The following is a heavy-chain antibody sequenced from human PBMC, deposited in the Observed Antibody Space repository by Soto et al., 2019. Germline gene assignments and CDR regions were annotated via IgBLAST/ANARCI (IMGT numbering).Heavy chain of an antibody. D-gene: IGHD3-10*01. CDR2: IYYSGTT. CDR3: ARDKIWFGELTHQYSMDV. V-gene: IGHV4-30-4*01. J-gene: IGHJ6*02. CDR1: GGSMSSDDYY. Sequence: QVQLQESGPGLVKPSQTLSLTCTVSGGSMSSDDYYWTWIRQSPGKGLEWIGYIYYSGTTYYNPSLKSRVTISIDTSKNQFSLKLSSVTAADPAVYYCARDKIWFGELTHQYSMDVWGQGTTVTVSS.